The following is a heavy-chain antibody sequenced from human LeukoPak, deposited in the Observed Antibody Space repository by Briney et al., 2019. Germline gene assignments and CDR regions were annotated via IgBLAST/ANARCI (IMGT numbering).Heavy chain of an antibody. V-gene: IGHV4-59*08. J-gene: IGHJ4*02. CDR3: ASGDSSGYYYVNY. CDR1: GGSISSYY. CDR2: IYYSGST. D-gene: IGHD3-22*01. Sequence: SETLSLTCTVSGGSISSYYWSWIRQPPGKGLEWIGYIYYSGSTNYNPSLKSRVTISVDTSKNQFSLKLSSVTAADTAVYYCASGDSSGYYYVNYWGQGTLVTVSS.